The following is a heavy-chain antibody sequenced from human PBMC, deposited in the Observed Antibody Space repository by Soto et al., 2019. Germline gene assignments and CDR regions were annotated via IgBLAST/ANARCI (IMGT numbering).Heavy chain of an antibody. Sequence: GPSVKISCKASGGTFSSYAISWVRQAPGKGLEWMGGIIPIFGTANYAQKFQGRVTITADESTSTAYMELSSLRSGDTAVYYCARDSYCSSTSCERTDYYYGMDVWGQGTTVTVSS. CDR2: IIPIFGTA. CDR3: ARDSYCSSTSCERTDYYYGMDV. J-gene: IGHJ6*02. CDR1: GGTFSSYA. D-gene: IGHD2-2*01. V-gene: IGHV1-69*13.